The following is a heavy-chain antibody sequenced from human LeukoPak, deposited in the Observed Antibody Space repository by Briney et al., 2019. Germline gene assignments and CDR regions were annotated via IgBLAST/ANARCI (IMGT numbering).Heavy chain of an antibody. CDR1: GGTFSSYA. CDR3: ARDRDGFWSGYSEGWAFDI. V-gene: IGHV1-69*05. CDR2: IIPIFGTA. J-gene: IGHJ3*02. D-gene: IGHD3-3*01. Sequence: ASVKVSCKASGGTFSSYAISWVRQAPGQGLEWMGGIIPIFGTANYAQKFQGRVTITTDESTSTAYMELSSLRSEDTAVYYCARDRDGFWSGYSEGWAFDIWGQGTMVTVSS.